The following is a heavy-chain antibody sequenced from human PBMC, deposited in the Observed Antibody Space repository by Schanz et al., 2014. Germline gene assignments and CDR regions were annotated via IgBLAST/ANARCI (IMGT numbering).Heavy chain of an antibody. CDR1: GFTFDDYA. CDR3: ARDKGGLIPFDY. D-gene: IGHD2-15*01. V-gene: IGHV3-9*01. J-gene: IGHJ4*02. Sequence: EVQLVESGGGLVQPGRSLRLSCAASGFTFDDYAMHWVRQAPGKGLEWVSGISWNSGSIGYADSVKGRFTISRDDAKNSLYLQMNSLRAEDTAVYYCARDKGGLIPFDYWGQGTLVAVSS. CDR2: ISWNSGSI.